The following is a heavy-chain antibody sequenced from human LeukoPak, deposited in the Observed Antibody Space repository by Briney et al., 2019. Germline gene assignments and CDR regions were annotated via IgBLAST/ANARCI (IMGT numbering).Heavy chain of an antibody. CDR3: ARARESYGYFFDY. V-gene: IGHV3-7*01. CDR1: GFTFSSYW. J-gene: IGHJ4*02. D-gene: IGHD3-10*01. CDR2: IKQDGSEK. Sequence: PGGSLRLSCAASGFTFSSYWMTWVRQAPGKGLEWVANIKQDGSEKYYVDSVEGRFTISRDNAKNSLYLQMNSLRAEDTAVYYCARARESYGYFFDYWGQGSLVTVSS.